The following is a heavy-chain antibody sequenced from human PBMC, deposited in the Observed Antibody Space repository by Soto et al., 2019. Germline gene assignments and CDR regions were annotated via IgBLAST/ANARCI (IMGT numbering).Heavy chain of an antibody. CDR1: GFSLSTSGVG. J-gene: IGHJ6*02. D-gene: IGHD2-15*01. CDR2: FYWDDDK. V-gene: IGHV2-5*02. Sequence: QITLKESGPTLVKPTQTLTLTCTFSGFSLSTSGVGVGWIRQPPGKALEWLALFYWDDDKRYSPSLTSRLTISKDTSKNQVVLTMTNMNPLDTATYYCANVLVVVANYGMDVWGQGTTVTVAS. CDR3: ANVLVVVANYGMDV.